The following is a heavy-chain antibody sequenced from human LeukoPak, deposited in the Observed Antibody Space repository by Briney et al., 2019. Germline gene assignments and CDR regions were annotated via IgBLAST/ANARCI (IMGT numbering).Heavy chain of an antibody. CDR3: ARNCSGGGVDY. CDR1: GYTFTSYG. V-gene: IGHV1-18*01. J-gene: IGHJ4*02. Sequence: ASVKVSCKASGYTFTSYGISWVRQAPGQGLEWMGWISAYNGNTNYAQKLQDRVTMTTDTSTSTAYMELRSPRSDDTAVYYCARNCSGGGVDYWGQGTLVTVSS. CDR2: ISAYNGNT. D-gene: IGHD2-15*01.